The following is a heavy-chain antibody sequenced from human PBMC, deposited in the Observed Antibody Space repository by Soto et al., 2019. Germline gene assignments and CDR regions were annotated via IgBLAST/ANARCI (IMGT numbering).Heavy chain of an antibody. V-gene: IGHV3-9*01. CDR3: AKPYVYDILTGPFDY. Sequence: GGSLRLCCAASGFTFDDYAMHWVRQAPGKGLEWVSGISWNSGSIGYADSVKGRFTISRDNAKNSLYLQMNSLRAEDTALYYCAKPYVYDILTGPFDYWGQGTLVTVSS. CDR1: GFTFDDYA. D-gene: IGHD3-9*01. CDR2: ISWNSGSI. J-gene: IGHJ4*02.